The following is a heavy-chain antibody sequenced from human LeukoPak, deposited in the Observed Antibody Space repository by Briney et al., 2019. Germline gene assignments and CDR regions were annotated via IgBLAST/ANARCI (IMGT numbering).Heavy chain of an antibody. D-gene: IGHD6-13*01. V-gene: IGHV4-34*01. CDR2: INHSGST. Sequence: PSETLSLTCAVYGGSFSGYYWSWIRQPPGKGLGWIGEINHSGSTNYNPSLKSRVTISVDTSKNQFSLKLSSVTAADTAVYYCARARIWYSSSWYFDYWGQGTLVTVSS. CDR1: GGSFSGYY. J-gene: IGHJ4*02. CDR3: ARARIWYSSSWYFDY.